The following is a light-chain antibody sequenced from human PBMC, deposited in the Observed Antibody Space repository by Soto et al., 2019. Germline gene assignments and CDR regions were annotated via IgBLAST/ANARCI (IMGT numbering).Light chain of an antibody. CDR2: GAF. CDR1: QTVSSND. Sequence: EIVLTQSPGTLSLSPGERATLSCRASQTVSSNDVDWYQQKPGQAPRLLIYGAFTRATGIPVRFSGSRSGTDFILTISRLEPEDSAVFYCHQYDTAPHTFGQGTKLKIK. CDR3: HQYDTAPHT. J-gene: IGKJ2*01. V-gene: IGKV3-20*01.